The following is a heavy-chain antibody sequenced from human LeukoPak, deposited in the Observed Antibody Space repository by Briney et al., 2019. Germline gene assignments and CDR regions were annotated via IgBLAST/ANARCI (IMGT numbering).Heavy chain of an antibody. Sequence: ASVKVSCKASGYTFTSYYMHWVRQAPGQGLEWMGVINPSGGSTSYAQKFQGRVTMTRDTSTSTVYMELSSLRSEDTAVYYCAREEAYYDFGFNWFDPWGQGTLVTVSS. CDR1: GYTFTSYY. J-gene: IGHJ5*02. CDR3: AREEAYYDFGFNWFDP. V-gene: IGHV1-46*01. D-gene: IGHD3-3*01. CDR2: INPSGGST.